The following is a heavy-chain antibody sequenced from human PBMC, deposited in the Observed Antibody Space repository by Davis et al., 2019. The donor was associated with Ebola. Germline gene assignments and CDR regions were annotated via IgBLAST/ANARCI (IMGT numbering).Heavy chain of an antibody. CDR3: TGSDGDYDY. J-gene: IGHJ4*02. Sequence: KVSCKASGGTFSSYAISWVRQASGKGLEWVGRIRSKANSYATAYAASVKGRFTISRDDSKNTAYLQMNSLKTEDTAVYYCTGSDGDYDYRGQGTLVTVSS. CDR1: GGTFSSYA. V-gene: IGHV3-73*01. D-gene: IGHD4-17*01. CDR2: IRSKANSYAT.